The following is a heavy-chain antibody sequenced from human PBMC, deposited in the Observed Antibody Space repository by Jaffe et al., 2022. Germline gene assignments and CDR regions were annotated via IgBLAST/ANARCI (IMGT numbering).Heavy chain of an antibody. CDR1: GYSISSGYY. D-gene: IGHD6-19*01. V-gene: IGHV4-38-2*02. CDR2: IYHSGST. J-gene: IGHJ4*02. Sequence: QVQLQESGPGLVKPSETLSLTCAVSGYSISSGYYWGWIRQPPGKGLEWIGSIYHSGSTYYNPSLKSRVTISVDTSKNQFSLKLSSVTAADTAVYYCARDPPLLSPPTTKYSSGDNYFDYWGQGTLVTVSS. CDR3: ARDPPLLSPPTTKYSSGDNYFDY.